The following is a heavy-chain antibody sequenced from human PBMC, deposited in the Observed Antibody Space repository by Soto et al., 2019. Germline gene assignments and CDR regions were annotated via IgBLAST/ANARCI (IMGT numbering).Heavy chain of an antibody. CDR3: ASTPSTDYGMDV. Sequence: ASVKVSCKASGYTFTGYYMHWVRQAPGQGLEWIGWINPNSGGTNYAQKFQGWVTMTRDTSISTAYMELSRLRSDDTAVYYCASTPSTDYGMDVWGQGTTVTASS. CDR2: INPNSGGT. CDR1: GYTFTGYY. J-gene: IGHJ6*02. D-gene: IGHD1-26*01. V-gene: IGHV1-2*04.